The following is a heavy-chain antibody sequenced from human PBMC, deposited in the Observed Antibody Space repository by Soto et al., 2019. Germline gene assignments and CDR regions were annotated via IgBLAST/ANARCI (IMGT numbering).Heavy chain of an antibody. CDR2: IIPILGIA. Sequence: QVQLVQSGAEVKKPGSSVKVSCKASGGTFSSYTISWVRQAPGQGLEWMGRIIPILGIANYAQKFQGRVTITADKSTSTAYMELSSLRSEDTAVYYCQGYGTSQSWFDPWGQGTLVTVSS. J-gene: IGHJ5*02. CDR1: GGTFSSYT. V-gene: IGHV1-69*02. CDR3: QGYGTSQSWFDP. D-gene: IGHD5-18*01.